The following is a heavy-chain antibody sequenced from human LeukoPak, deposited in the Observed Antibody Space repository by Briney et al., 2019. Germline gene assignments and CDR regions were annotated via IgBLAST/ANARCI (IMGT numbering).Heavy chain of an antibody. CDR2: ISHDARNT. Sequence: GGSLRLSCEASGFTFSSYAMTWVRQVPGKGPEWVSAISHDARNTYYVESVKGRFTISRDNSKNTLYLQMNSLRAEDTAVYYCAKGPQQLVPGYFDYWGQGTLVTVSS. J-gene: IGHJ4*02. CDR3: AKGPQQLVPGYFDY. V-gene: IGHV3-23*01. D-gene: IGHD6-13*01. CDR1: GFTFSSYA.